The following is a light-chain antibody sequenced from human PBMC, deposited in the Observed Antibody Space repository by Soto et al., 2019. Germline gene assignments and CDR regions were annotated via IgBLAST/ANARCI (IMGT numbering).Light chain of an antibody. CDR3: RSYAGSKTV. CDR1: SSDVGGYNY. J-gene: IGLJ1*01. V-gene: IGLV2-8*01. Sequence: QSALTQPPSASGSPGQSVTISCTGTSSDVGGYNYVSWYQHHPGKAPKLIIYEVSKRPPGVPDRFSGSKSGNTASLTVSGLQADDEADYHCRSYAGSKTVFGTGTKLNVL. CDR2: EVS.